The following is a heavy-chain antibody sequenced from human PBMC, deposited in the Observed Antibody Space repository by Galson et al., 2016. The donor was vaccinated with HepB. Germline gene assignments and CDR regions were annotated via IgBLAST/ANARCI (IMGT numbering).Heavy chain of an antibody. CDR3: ARMFGSGWYGGWTGFDP. V-gene: IGHV4-4*07. CDR1: GDSISSYF. D-gene: IGHD6-19*01. J-gene: IGHJ5*02. CDR2: IHTAGST. Sequence: SETLSLTCTVSGDSISSYFWSWIRQPTGKGLEWIGRIHTAGSTNYNPSLKSRVTMSVDTSKNQFSLKLSSVTAADTAVYYCARMFGSGWYGGWTGFDPWGQGTLVTVSS.